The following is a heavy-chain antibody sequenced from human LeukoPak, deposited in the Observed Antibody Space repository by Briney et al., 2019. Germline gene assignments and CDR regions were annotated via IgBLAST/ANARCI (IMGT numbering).Heavy chain of an antibody. CDR1: GYTFTSYD. D-gene: IGHD2-2*01. CDR3: ARGGRYCSSTSCFENWFGP. Sequence: GASVKVSCKASGYTFTSYDINWVRQATGQGLEWMGWMNPNSGNTGYAQKFQGRVTMTRNTSISTAYMELSSLRSEDTAVYYCARGGRYCSSTSCFENWFGPWGQGTLVTVSS. J-gene: IGHJ5*02. CDR2: MNPNSGNT. V-gene: IGHV1-8*01.